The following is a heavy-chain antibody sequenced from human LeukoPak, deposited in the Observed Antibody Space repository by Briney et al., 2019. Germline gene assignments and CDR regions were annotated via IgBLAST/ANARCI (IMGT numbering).Heavy chain of an antibody. CDR3: TTDEDWNYARKNV. D-gene: IGHD1-7*01. CDR1: GFTFNYAW. V-gene: IGHV3-15*04. J-gene: IGHJ6*02. Sequence: GGSLRLSCAASGFTFNYAWMSWVRQVPGKGLEWVGQTVSEIDGGTTDYAAPVKGRFTISRDDSKSTLYLQMNSLKIEDTAVYYCTTDEDWNYARKNVWGQGATVIVSS. CDR2: TVSEIDGGTT.